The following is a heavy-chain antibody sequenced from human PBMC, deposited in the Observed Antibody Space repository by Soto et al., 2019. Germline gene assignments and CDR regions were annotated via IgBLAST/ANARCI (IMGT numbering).Heavy chain of an antibody. D-gene: IGHD1-26*01. CDR1: GFTFSSYW. CDR2: INSDGSST. Sequence: PGGSLRLSCAASGFTFSSYWMHWVRQAPGKGLVWVSRINSDGSSTSYADSVKGRFAISGDDSKQTAYLEMKSLRAEDTAVYYCGRDPYSGARYYLDLWGQGTQVTVSS. CDR3: GRDPYSGARYYLDL. J-gene: IGHJ4*02. V-gene: IGHV3-74*01.